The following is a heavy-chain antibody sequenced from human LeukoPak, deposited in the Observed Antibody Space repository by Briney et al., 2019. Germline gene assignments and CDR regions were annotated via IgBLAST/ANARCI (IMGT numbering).Heavy chain of an antibody. CDR3: ASGGSSSWYRWFDP. CDR1: GGSISSSSCY. V-gene: IGHV4-39*01. J-gene: IGHJ5*02. CDR2: ISYSGST. Sequence: PSETLSLTCTVSGGSISSSSCYWGWIRQPPGKGLEWIGDISYSGSTYYNPSLKSRVTISADTPKNQFSLKLSSVTATDTAVYYCASGGSSSWYRWFDPWGQGTLVTVSS. D-gene: IGHD6-13*01.